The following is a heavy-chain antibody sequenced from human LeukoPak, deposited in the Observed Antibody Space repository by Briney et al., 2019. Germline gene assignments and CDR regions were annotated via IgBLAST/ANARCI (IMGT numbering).Heavy chain of an antibody. V-gene: IGHV4-30-2*01. D-gene: IGHD5-12*01. CDR3: ARGGYSGHGEFDY. J-gene: IGHJ4*02. CDR1: GGSISSDSYS. Sequence: PSQTLSLTCAVSGGSISSDSYSWSWIRQPPGKGLEWIGYIYHSGVTYYSPSLKSRVTISVDRSKNQFSLKLNSVTAADTAVYYCARGGYSGHGEFDYWGQGTLVTVSS. CDR2: IYHSGVT.